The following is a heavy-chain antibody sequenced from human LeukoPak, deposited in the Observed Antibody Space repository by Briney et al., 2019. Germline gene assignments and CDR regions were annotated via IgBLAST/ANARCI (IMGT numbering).Heavy chain of an antibody. CDR3: AREQAGGYDY. CDR1: GGSISSSRYY. D-gene: IGHD1-26*01. V-gene: IGHV4-39*07. CDR2: IYYRGSS. Sequence: SETLSLTCTVSGGSISSSRYYWGWIRQSPGKGLQWISNIYYRGSSYSNPSLESRVTISVGSSWSQFSLKLSSVTAADTAVYYCAREQAGGYDYWGQGTLVTVSS. J-gene: IGHJ4*02.